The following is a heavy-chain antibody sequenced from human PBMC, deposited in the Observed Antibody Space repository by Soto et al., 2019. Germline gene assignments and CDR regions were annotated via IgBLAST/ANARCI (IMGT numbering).Heavy chain of an antibody. D-gene: IGHD2-15*01. CDR3: ARDIDG. CDR1: GVTFSSYS. CDR2: ISSSSTK. V-gene: IGHV3-48*01. J-gene: IGHJ4*02. Sequence: GGSLRLSCAASGVTFSSYSMNWVRQAPGKGLEWVSYISSSSTKFYADSVKGRFTISRDNARNSLYLQMNSLRAEDTAVYYCARDIDGGGQGTLVTVSS.